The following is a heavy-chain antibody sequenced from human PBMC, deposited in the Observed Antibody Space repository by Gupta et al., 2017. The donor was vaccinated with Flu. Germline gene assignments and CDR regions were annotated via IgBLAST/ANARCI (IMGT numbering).Heavy chain of an antibody. D-gene: IGHD3-22*01. CDR1: GNTLTEFT. CDR3: ALINTDMGVPFDP. CDR2: FDPEEGEN. J-gene: IGHJ5*02. Sequence: QVHLVQSGPEVQKPGASVKVACNVSGNTLTEFTIQWVRQPPGKGLEWMGGFDPEEGENIYAQKFQGRLTVTEDTSTDTVYMELTSLRSEDTAVYYCALINTDMGVPFDPWGQGTLVTVSS. V-gene: IGHV1-24*01.